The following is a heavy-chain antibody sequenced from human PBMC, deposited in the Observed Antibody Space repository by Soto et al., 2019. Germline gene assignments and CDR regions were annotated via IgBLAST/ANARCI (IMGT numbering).Heavy chain of an antibody. CDR1: GFSLTTGVG. CDR3: AHRRAGVIFDY. J-gene: IGHJ4*02. Sequence: QITLKESGPTLVKPTQTLTLTCTFSGFSLTTGVGVGWIRQPPGKALEWLALIYWDDDKRYSPSLKTRLTITKDTSKNQVVLTRINMDPVDTATYYCAHRRAGVIFDYWGQGTLVTVSS. D-gene: IGHD3-16*02. CDR2: IYWDDDK. V-gene: IGHV2-5*02.